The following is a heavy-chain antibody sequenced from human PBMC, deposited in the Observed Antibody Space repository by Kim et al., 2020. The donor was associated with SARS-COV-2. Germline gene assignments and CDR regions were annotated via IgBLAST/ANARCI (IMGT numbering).Heavy chain of an antibody. Sequence: GGSLRLSCAASGFTFSSYSMNWVRQAPGKGLEWVSSISSSSSYIYYADSVKGRFTISRDNAKNSLYLQMNSLRAEDTAVYYCARGASDSSSWSYYFDYWGQGTLVTVSS. CDR1: GFTFSSYS. CDR2: ISSSSSYI. V-gene: IGHV3-21*01. D-gene: IGHD6-13*01. CDR3: ARGASDSSSWSYYFDY. J-gene: IGHJ4*02.